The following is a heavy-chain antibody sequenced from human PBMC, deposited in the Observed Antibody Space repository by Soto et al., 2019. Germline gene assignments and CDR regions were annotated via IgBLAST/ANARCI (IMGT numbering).Heavy chain of an antibody. J-gene: IGHJ4*02. CDR3: ARLAYSHYST. V-gene: IGHV4-39*01. D-gene: IGHD5-12*01. CDR1: GGSIKVGGYY. Sequence: TLSLTCTVSGGSIKVGGYYWGWIRQPPWKGLEWVATIYYSGTTYDNPSLKSRLPISLDTSRNQFSLDLTSVTAADTAVYYCARLAYSHYSTWGQGTLVTVSS. CDR2: IYYSGTT.